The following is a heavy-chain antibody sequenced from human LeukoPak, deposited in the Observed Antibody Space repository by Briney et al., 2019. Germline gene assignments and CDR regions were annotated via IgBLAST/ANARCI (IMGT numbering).Heavy chain of an antibody. CDR1: GGTFSSYA. J-gene: IGHJ3*02. D-gene: IGHD3-22*01. CDR2: IIPIFGTA. V-gene: IGHV1-69*01. Sequence: SVKVSCKASGGTFSSYAISWVRQAPGQGLEWMGGIIPIFGTANYAQKFQGRVTITADESTSTAYMELSSLRSEDTAVYYCARTPYGSSGPRSINHAFDIWGQGTMVTVSS. CDR3: ARTPYGSSGPRSINHAFDI.